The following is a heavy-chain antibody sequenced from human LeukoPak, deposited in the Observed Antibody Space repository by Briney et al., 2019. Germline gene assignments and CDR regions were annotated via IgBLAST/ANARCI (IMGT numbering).Heavy chain of an antibody. CDR2: IYYSGST. Sequence: PSETLSLTCSVSGGSITSYYWSWIRQSPGQGLEWIGYIYYSGSTNYNPSLKSRVTISVNTSKNQFSLSLSSVTAADTAVYYCARHRDGYHFDYWGQGTLVTVSS. CDR3: ARHRDGYHFDY. D-gene: IGHD5-24*01. V-gene: IGHV4-59*08. J-gene: IGHJ4*02. CDR1: GGSITSYY.